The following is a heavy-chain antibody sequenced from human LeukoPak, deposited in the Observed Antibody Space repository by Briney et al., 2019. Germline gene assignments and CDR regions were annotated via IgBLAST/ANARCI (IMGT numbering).Heavy chain of an antibody. Sequence: SETLSLTCTVSGGSISSSSYYWGWIRQPPGKGLEWIGRIYPSGSTNYNPSLKSRVTISLDTSKNQFSLRLSSVTAADTAVYYCARDHGIPAADTPGYFYYYTDVWGKGTTVTVSS. D-gene: IGHD6-13*01. CDR3: ARDHGIPAADTPGYFYYYTDV. CDR2: IYPSGST. V-gene: IGHV4-39*07. J-gene: IGHJ6*03. CDR1: GGSISSSSYY.